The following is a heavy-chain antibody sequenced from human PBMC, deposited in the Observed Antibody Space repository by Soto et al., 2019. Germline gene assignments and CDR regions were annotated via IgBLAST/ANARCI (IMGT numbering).Heavy chain of an antibody. Sequence: LQLQESGSGLVKPSETLSLTCAVSGGSISSGGSSWSWIRQPPGKGLEWIGYIYHSGSTYYNSSLKSRVTISVDRSKNQFSLKLSSVTAADTAVYHCARIPSPWGQGTLVTVSS. D-gene: IGHD2-21*01. J-gene: IGHJ5*02. CDR2: IYHSGST. CDR3: ARIPSP. V-gene: IGHV4-30-2*01. CDR1: GGSISSGGSS.